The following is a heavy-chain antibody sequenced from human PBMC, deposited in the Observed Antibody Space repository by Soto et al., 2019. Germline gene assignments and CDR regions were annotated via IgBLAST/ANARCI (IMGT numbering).Heavy chain of an antibody. CDR1: GGSFSGYY. D-gene: IGHD3-10*01. J-gene: IGHJ5*02. CDR3: ARGVPPFYGSGTLDWFDP. CDR2: INHSGST. Sequence: SETLSLTCAVYGGSFSGYYGSWIRQPPGKGLEWIGEINHSGSTNYNPSLKSRVTISVDTSKNQFSLSLSSVTAADTAVYYCARGVPPFYGSGTLDWFDPWGQGTLVTVS. V-gene: IGHV4-34*01.